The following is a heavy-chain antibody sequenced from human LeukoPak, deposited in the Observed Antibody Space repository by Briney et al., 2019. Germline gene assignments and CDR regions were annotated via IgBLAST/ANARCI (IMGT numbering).Heavy chain of an antibody. Sequence: GESLKISCKGSGYTFTNHWLGWVRQMPGKGLEWMGMIWPDDSNIKYSPPFQGQVTISADKSIRTVYLQWNSLKASDTAIYYCARDGTRGYNYDYWGQGTLVTVSS. CDR1: GYTFTNHW. CDR3: ARDGTRGYNYDY. J-gene: IGHJ4*02. CDR2: IWPDDSNI. D-gene: IGHD5-24*01. V-gene: IGHV5-51*01.